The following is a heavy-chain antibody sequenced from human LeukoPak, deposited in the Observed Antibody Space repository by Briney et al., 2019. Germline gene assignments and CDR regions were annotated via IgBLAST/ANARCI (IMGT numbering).Heavy chain of an antibody. V-gene: IGHV1-46*01. Sequence: ASVKVSCKASGYTFTSNYIHWVRQAPGQGLEWMGMIYPRDGSTSYAQKFQGRVTVTRDTSTSTVHMELSGLRSEDTAVYYCARDQEGLDYWGQGTLVTVSS. CDR2: IYPRDGST. J-gene: IGHJ4*02. CDR1: GYTFTSNY. CDR3: ARDQEGLDY.